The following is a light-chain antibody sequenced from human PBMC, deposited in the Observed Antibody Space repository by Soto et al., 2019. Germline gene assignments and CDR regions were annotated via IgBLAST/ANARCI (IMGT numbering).Light chain of an antibody. CDR1: QSISSW. J-gene: IGKJ1*01. Sequence: IQITQSPSTLSASVGDRDTITCRASQSISSWLAWYQQKPGKAPKLLIYDASSLESGVPSRFSGSGSGTEFTLTISSLQPDDFATYYCQQYNSYSWTFGQGTKVDIK. V-gene: IGKV1-5*01. CDR2: DAS. CDR3: QQYNSYSWT.